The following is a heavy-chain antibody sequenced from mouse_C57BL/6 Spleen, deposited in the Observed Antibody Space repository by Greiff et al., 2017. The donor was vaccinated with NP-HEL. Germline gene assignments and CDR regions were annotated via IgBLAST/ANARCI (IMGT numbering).Heavy chain of an antibody. Sequence: VQLQQSGPELVKPGASVKISCKASGYAFSSSWMNWVKQRPGKGLGWIGRIYPGDGDTNYNGKFKGKATLTADKSSSTAYMQLSSLTSEDSAVYFCARFYGSSYWYFDVWGTGTTVTVSS. CDR1: GYAFSSSW. D-gene: IGHD1-1*01. J-gene: IGHJ1*03. CDR3: ARFYGSSYWYFDV. CDR2: IYPGDGDT. V-gene: IGHV1-82*01.